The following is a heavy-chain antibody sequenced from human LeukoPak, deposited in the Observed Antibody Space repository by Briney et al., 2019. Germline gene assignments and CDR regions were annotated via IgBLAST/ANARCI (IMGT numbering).Heavy chain of an antibody. V-gene: IGHV1-46*01. D-gene: IGHD1-14*01. J-gene: IGHJ4*02. CDR2: IYSGNGGT. CDR1: GYTFTSYH. Sequence: ASVKVSCKTSGYTFTSYHIHWVRQAPGQGPEWMGTIYSGNGGTKSAQMFRGRITMTGDTSTGTVYMELSSLNSADTAVYFCAREPPRACYFDFWGQGTPVTVSS. CDR3: AREPPRACYFDF.